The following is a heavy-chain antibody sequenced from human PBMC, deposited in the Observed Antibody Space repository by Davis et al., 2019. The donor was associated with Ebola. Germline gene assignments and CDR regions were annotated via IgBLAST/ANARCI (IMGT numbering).Heavy chain of an antibody. D-gene: IGHD2-2*01. J-gene: IGHJ6*02. Sequence: SGPTLVTPTQTLTLTCSFSGFSLSTNKMCVSWIRQPPGKALEWLARIDWDDDKYYSTSLKTRLTISKDTSKNQVVLTVTNMDPVDTATYYCARSPSDYYYQYSLDVWGQGTTVTVSS. CDR2: IDWDDDK. CDR1: GFSLSTNKMC. CDR3: ARSPSDYYYQYSLDV. V-gene: IGHV2-70*11.